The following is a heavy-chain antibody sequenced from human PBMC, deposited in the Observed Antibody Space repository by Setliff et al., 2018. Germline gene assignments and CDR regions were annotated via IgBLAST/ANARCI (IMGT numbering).Heavy chain of an antibody. V-gene: IGHV3-11*04. CDR2: ISRGGNTI. Sequence: LRLSCVASGFTFSDNYMSWIRQAPGKGLEWVSYISRGGNTIYYADSVKGRFTVSRDNAKDSLHLQMNSLRAEDTAVYYCARTYGSANSYAFDIWGQGTMVTVSS. CDR3: ARTYGSANSYAFDI. CDR1: GFTFSDNY. J-gene: IGHJ3*02. D-gene: IGHD3-10*01.